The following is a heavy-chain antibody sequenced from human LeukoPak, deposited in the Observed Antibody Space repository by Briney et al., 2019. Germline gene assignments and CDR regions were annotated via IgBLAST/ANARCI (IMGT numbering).Heavy chain of an antibody. J-gene: IGHJ3*02. Sequence: GGSLRLSCAASGFTFSTCAINWVRQAPGKGLEWVSAISGSGSKTFYADSVKGRFTISRDNPKNTLYLQMNSLRPEDTAVYYRVKEPRGYSFSFDIWGQGTMATVSS. CDR2: ISGSGSKT. V-gene: IGHV3-23*01. CDR3: VKEPRGYSFSFDI. CDR1: GFTFSTCA. D-gene: IGHD5-18*01.